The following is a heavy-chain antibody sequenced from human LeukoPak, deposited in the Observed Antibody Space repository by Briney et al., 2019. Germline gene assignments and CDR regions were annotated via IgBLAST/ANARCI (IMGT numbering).Heavy chain of an antibody. CDR2: IHHSGST. Sequence: PSETLSLTCAVYGGSVRDNYWSWIRQPPGKGLEWIGEIHHSGSTKYNPSLKSRVTISLDTSKNQFSLKLNSMTAADTAVYYCARLQGIVVVPAAILGWFDPWGQGTLVTVSS. CDR3: ARLQGIVVVPAAILGWFDP. D-gene: IGHD2-2*02. J-gene: IGHJ5*02. CDR1: GGSVRDNY. V-gene: IGHV4-34*01.